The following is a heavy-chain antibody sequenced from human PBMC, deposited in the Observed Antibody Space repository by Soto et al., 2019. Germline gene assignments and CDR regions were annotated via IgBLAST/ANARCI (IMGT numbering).Heavy chain of an antibody. CDR1: GYTFTTYD. D-gene: IGHD3-16*01. Sequence: QVQLVQSGAEVKKPGASVKVSCKASGYTFTTYDINWVRQASGQGLEWMGWMNPDSGMTTYAQSFQGRVTMTRSTSISTAYMELSSLRSEDTAVYYCARGRGGQFDYGGQGTLVTVSS. CDR2: MNPDSGMT. V-gene: IGHV1-8*01. J-gene: IGHJ4*02. CDR3: ARGRGGQFDY.